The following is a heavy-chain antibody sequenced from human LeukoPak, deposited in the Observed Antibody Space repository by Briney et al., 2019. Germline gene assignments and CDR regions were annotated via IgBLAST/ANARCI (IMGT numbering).Heavy chain of an antibody. CDR2: ISGSGDVT. CDR1: GLTFRNYA. CDR3: AKRSLLWFGELLNYYGMDV. V-gene: IGHV3-23*01. D-gene: IGHD3-10*01. J-gene: IGHJ6*02. Sequence: GSLRISCAVTGLTFRNYAMSWVRQAPGKGPEWVSDISGSGDVTHYADSVKGRFSISRDNSKNTLYLQMNSLRAEDTAVYYCAKRSLLWFGELLNYYGMDVWGQGTTVTVSS.